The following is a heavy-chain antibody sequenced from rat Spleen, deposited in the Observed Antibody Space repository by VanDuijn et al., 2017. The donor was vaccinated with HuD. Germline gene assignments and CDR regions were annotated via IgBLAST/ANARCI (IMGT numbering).Heavy chain of an antibody. CDR1: GFTFSNYD. CDR3: AREAGIPFHYFDY. J-gene: IGHJ2*01. CDR2: ISTSGGNT. Sequence: EVQLVESGGGLVQPGRSLKLSCAASGFTFSNYDMAWVRQAPTKGLEWVASISTSGGNTYYRDSVKVRFTVSRDNAKSTLYLQMDSLRSEDTATYYCAREAGIPFHYFDYWGRGVMVTVSS. D-gene: IGHD1-4*01. V-gene: IGHV5-25*01.